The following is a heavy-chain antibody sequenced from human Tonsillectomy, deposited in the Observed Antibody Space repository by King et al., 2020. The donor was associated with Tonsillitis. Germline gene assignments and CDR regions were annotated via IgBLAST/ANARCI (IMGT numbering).Heavy chain of an antibody. CDR3: ARGHWGIAAAAAYYYYYYMDV. V-gene: IGHV4-34*01. CDR2: INHSGST. J-gene: IGHJ6*03. CDR1: GGSFSGYY. Sequence: VQLQQWGAGLLKPSETLSLTCAVYGGSFSGYYWSWIRQPPGKGLEWIGEINHSGSTNYNPSLKSRVTISVDTSKNQFSLKLSSVTAADTAVYYCARGHWGIAAAAAYYYYYYMDVWGKETTVTVSS. D-gene: IGHD6-13*01.